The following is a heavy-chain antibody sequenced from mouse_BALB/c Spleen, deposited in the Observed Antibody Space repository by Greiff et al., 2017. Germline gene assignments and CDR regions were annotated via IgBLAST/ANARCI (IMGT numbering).Heavy chain of an antibody. V-gene: IGHV5-9-4*01. D-gene: IGHD1-2*01. CDR3: ARDHGSNVCWDY. CDR1: GFTFSSYA. Sequence: EVQLVESGGGLVKPGGSLKLSCAASGFTFSSYAMSWVRQSPEKRLEWVAEISSGGSYTYYPDTVTGRFTISRDNAKNTLYLEMSSLRSEDTAMYYCARDHGSNVCWDYWGQGTSVTVSS. J-gene: IGHJ4*01. CDR2: ISSGGSYT.